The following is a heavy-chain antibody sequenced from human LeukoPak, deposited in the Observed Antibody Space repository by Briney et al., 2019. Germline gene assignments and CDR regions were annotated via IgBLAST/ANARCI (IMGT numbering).Heavy chain of an antibody. Sequence: PSQTLSLTCTVSGGSISSGSYYWSWIRQPAGKGLEWIGRIYTSGSTNYNPSLKSRVTISVDTSKNQFSLKLSSVTAADTAVYYCVRVLYYYDSSGLIDYWGQGTLVTVSS. V-gene: IGHV4-61*02. J-gene: IGHJ4*02. CDR1: GGSISSGSYY. D-gene: IGHD3-22*01. CDR2: IYTSGST. CDR3: VRVLYYYDSSGLIDY.